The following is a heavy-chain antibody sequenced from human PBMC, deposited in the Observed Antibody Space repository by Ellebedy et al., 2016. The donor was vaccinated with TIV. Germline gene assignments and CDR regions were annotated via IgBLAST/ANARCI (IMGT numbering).Heavy chain of an antibody. V-gene: IGHV3-74*01. CDR3: AGDPSSGNNWYYYLNY. J-gene: IGHJ4*02. D-gene: IGHD6-13*01. CDR2: IKGDGTTT. Sequence: GESLKISXAASGFTFNSYWMHWVRQFPGKGLLWVSSIKGDGTTTAYADSVKGRFTISRDNAENTLYLQMNSLRDEDTTVYYCAGDPSSGNNWYYYLNYWGQGTLVTVSS. CDR1: GFTFNSYW.